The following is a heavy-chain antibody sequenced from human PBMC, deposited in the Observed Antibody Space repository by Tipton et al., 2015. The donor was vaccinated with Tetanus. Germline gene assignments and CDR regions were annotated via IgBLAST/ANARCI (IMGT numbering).Heavy chain of an antibody. CDR2: IYYNGNT. CDR1: GGSLFSGSFY. J-gene: IGHJ5*02. Sequence: TLSLTCTVSGGSLFSGSFYWAWIRQPPGKGLEWIGNIYYNGNTYYLSSLESRVTISADTSNNQFPLSLRSGTAADTAVYYCARQADNWFDPWGQGTLVTVSS. V-gene: IGHV4-39*01. D-gene: IGHD6-25*01. CDR3: ARQADNWFDP.